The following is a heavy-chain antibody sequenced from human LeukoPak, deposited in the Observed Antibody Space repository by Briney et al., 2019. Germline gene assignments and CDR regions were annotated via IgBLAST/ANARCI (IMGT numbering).Heavy chain of an antibody. CDR1: GFTFSSYG. CDR3: AKTSLTVGATSETDDAFDI. CDR2: IRYDGSNK. D-gene: IGHD1-26*01. Sequence: PGGSLRLSCAASGFTFSSYGMHWVRQAPGKGLEWVAFIRYDGSNKYYADSVKGRFTTSRDNSKNTLYLQMNSLRAEDTAVYYCAKTSLTVGATSETDDAFDIWGQGTMVTVSS. J-gene: IGHJ3*02. V-gene: IGHV3-30*02.